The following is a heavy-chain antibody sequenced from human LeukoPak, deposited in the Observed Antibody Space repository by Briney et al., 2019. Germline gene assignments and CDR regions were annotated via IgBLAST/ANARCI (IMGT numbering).Heavy chain of an antibody. CDR2: IIPIFGTA. CDR3: ARDVRYIVVGYYYYYGMDV. CDR1: GGTFSSYA. V-gene: IGHV1-69*13. D-gene: IGHD2-2*01. Sequence: GASVKVSCKASGGTFSSYAISWVRQAPGQGLEWMGGIIPIFGTANYAQKFQGRVTITADESTSTAYMELSSLRSEDTAVYYCARDVRYIVVGYYYYYGMDVWGQGTTVTVSS. J-gene: IGHJ6*02.